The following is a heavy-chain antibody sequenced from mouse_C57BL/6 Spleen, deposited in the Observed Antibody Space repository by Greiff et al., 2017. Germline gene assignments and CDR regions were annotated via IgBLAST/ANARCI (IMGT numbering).Heavy chain of an antibody. CDR1: GFTFSDYG. D-gene: IGHD2-1*01. Sequence: EVHLVESGGGLVKPGGSLKLSCAASGFTFSDYGMHWVRQAPEKGLEWVAYISSGSSTIYYADTVKGRFTISRDNAKNTLFLQMTSLRSEDTAMYYCARPEGGNYDYYFDYWGQGTTLTVSS. CDR3: ARPEGGNYDYYFDY. J-gene: IGHJ2*01. V-gene: IGHV5-17*01. CDR2: ISSGSSTI.